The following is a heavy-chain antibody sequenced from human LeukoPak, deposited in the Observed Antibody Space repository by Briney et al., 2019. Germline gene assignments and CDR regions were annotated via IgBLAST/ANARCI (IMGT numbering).Heavy chain of an antibody. D-gene: IGHD5-18*01. CDR2: ISSSGSTI. CDR1: GFTFSSYE. J-gene: IGHJ4*02. V-gene: IGHV3-48*03. CDR3: ARDRGYSYGFDY. Sequence: GGSLRLSCAASGFTFSSYEMNWVRQAPGKGLEWVSYISSSGSTIYYADSMKGRFTISRDNAKNSLYLQMNSLRAEDTAVYYCARDRGYSYGFDYWGQGTLVTVSS.